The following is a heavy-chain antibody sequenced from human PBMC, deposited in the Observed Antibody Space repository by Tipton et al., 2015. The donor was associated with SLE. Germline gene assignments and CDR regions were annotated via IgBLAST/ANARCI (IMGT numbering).Heavy chain of an antibody. D-gene: IGHD3-10*01. Sequence: TLSLTCTVSGGSISSYYWSWIRQPPGKGLEWIGYIYYSGSTNYNPSLTSRVTISVDTSKNQFSLKLSSVTAADTAVYYCARDQSRYYCSGSDDAFDIWGQGTRVTVSS. CDR2: IYYSGST. CDR3: ARDQSRYYCSGSDDAFDI. J-gene: IGHJ3*02. CDR1: GGSISSYY. V-gene: IGHV4-59*01.